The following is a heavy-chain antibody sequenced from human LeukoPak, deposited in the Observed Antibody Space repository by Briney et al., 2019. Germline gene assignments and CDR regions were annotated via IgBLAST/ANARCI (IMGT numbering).Heavy chain of an antibody. J-gene: IGHJ4*02. CDR2: IYYSGST. D-gene: IGHD3-10*01. CDR3: AREESLQRAFDY. CDR1: GGSISSSY. Sequence: SETLSLTCTVSGGSISSSYWNWIRQPPGKGLEWIGYIYYSGSTKYNPSLKSRVTISIDTSKKHFSLKLNSVTAADTAVYYCAREESLQRAFDYWGQGTLVTVSS. V-gene: IGHV4-59*01.